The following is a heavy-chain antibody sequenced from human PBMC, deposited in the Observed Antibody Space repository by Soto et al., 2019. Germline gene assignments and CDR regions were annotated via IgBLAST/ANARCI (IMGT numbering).Heavy chain of an antibody. D-gene: IGHD5-18*01. Sequence: SQTQWVTCPLSGCCVGSVIYCWSWKKQPPGKGLEWIGYIYYSGSTNYNPSLKSRVTISVDTSKNQFSLKLSSVTAADTALYYCARAGYGSDFDYWGQGTLVTVSS. V-gene: IGHV4-61*01. CDR1: GCCVGSVIYC. J-gene: IGHJ4*02. CDR3: ARAGYGSDFDY. CDR2: IYYSGST.